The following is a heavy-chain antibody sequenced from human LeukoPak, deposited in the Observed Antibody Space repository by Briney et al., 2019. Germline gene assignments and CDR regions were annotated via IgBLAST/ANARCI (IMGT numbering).Heavy chain of an antibody. D-gene: IGHD1-26*01. CDR3: AKDQESGSFDY. Sequence: GGSLRLSCAASGFTFSSYAMSWVRQAPGKGLEWVSSISSSSSYIYYADSVRGRFTISRDNAKNSLYLQMNSLRAEDTAVYYCAKDQESGSFDYWGQGTLVTVSS. CDR1: GFTFSSYA. V-gene: IGHV3-21*01. J-gene: IGHJ4*02. CDR2: ISSSSSYI.